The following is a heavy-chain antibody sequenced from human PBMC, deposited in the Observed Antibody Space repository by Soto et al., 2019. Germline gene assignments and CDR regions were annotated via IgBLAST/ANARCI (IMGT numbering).Heavy chain of an antibody. J-gene: IGHJ3*02. CDR3: AKDGETAGYSSGWWDI. V-gene: IGHV3-23*01. D-gene: IGHD6-19*01. CDR1: GFTFNSYA. CDR2: ITSSGGST. Sequence: GGSLRLSCAASGFTFNSYAMTWVRQTPGKGLEWVSTITSSGGSTYYAVSVKGRFTISRDNSKNTLHLEMNSLRAEDTALYYCAKDGETAGYSSGWWDIWGQGTMVTVSS.